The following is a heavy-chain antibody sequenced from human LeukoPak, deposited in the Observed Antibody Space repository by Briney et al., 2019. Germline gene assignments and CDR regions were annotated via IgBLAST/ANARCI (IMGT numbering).Heavy chain of an antibody. CDR1: GFIFTSYG. V-gene: IGHV3-30*19. CDR3: TRIKYSTSWSGDY. CDR2: ISSNGNNE. Sequence: GGSLRLSCVASGFIFTSYGMHWVRQAPGKGLQWVALISSNGNNERYADSVKGRFSISRDNSKNTMYLRMNSLRVEDTAIYYCTRIKYSTSWSGDYWGQGALVTVSS. J-gene: IGHJ4*02. D-gene: IGHD6-13*01.